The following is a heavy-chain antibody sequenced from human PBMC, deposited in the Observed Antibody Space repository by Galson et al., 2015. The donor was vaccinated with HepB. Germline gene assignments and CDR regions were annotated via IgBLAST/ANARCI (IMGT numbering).Heavy chain of an antibody. CDR2: IGTAGDT. CDR3: AREVRGQMVIVGIFDA. V-gene: IGHV3-13*01. J-gene: IGHJ4*02. CDR1: GITYSTYD. D-gene: IGHD3-10*01. Sequence: SLRLSCAASGITYSTYDMHWVRQGTGQGLEWVSPIGTAGDTYYPGSVKGRFTISRDNTKNSLYPQMNSLRAADTAVYYCAREVRGQMVIVGIFDAWGQGTRVTVSS.